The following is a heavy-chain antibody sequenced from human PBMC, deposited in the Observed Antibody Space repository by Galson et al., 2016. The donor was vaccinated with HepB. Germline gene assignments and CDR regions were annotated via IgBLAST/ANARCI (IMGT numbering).Heavy chain of an antibody. J-gene: IGHJ4*02. CDR3: AKDPIQCGGDCTRASYYFDY. D-gene: IGHD2-21*02. CDR2: ISGSGGST. CDR1: GLTFSNYA. Sequence: SLRLSCAASGLTFSNYAMSWVRQAPGKGLEWVSAISGSGGSTYYADSVKGRFTISRDNSKNTLYLQMNSLRAEDTAVYYCAKDPIQCGGDCTRASYYFDYWGQGLLVTVSS. V-gene: IGHV3-23*01.